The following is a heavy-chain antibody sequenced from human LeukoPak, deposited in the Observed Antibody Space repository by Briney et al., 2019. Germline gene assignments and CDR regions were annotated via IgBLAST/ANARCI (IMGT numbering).Heavy chain of an antibody. J-gene: IGHJ4*02. CDR2: INPSGGST. D-gene: IGHD6-19*01. CDR1: GYTFTGYY. Sequence: GASVKVSCKASGYTFTGYYMHWVRQAPGQGLEWMGWINPSGGSTSYAQKFQGRVTMTRDMSTSTVYMELSSLRSEDTAVYYCARAGVAGQFDYWGQGTLVTVSS. CDR3: ARAGVAGQFDY. V-gene: IGHV1-46*01.